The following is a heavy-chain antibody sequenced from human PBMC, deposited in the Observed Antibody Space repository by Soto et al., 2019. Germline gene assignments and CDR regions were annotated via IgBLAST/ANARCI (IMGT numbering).Heavy chain of an antibody. CDR2: IYYTGTT. D-gene: IGHD1-26*01. V-gene: IGHV4-59*08. CDR3: ARLGGHYQAFYS. CDR1: GGSIRDYY. J-gene: IGHJ4*02. Sequence: SETLSLTCTVSGGSIRDYYWSWIRQPPGKGLEWIGYIYYTGTTKYNPSLKSRVTISVDSSKNQFSLRLDSVTAADTAVYYCARLGGHYQAFYSWGQGTPVPVSA.